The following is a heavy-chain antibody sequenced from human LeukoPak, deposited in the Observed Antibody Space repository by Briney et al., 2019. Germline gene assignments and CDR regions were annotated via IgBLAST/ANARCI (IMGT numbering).Heavy chain of an antibody. CDR3: ARDGSGHYSSGWFPSRSWFDP. Sequence: GASVKVSCKASGYTFTSYYMHWVRQAPGQGLEWMGIINPSGGSTSYAQKFQGRVTMTRDTSTSTVYMELGSLRSEGTAVYYCARDGSGHYSSGWFPSRSWFDPWGQGTLVTVSS. CDR1: GYTFTSYY. J-gene: IGHJ5*02. V-gene: IGHV1-46*01. CDR2: INPSGGST. D-gene: IGHD6-19*01.